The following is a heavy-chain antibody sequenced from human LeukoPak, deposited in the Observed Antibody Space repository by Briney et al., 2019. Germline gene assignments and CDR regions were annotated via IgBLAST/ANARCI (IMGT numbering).Heavy chain of an antibody. CDR3: ARDLEDSSGYYLNWFDP. D-gene: IGHD3-22*01. J-gene: IGHJ5*02. CDR2: ISYDGSNK. V-gene: IGHV3-30-3*01. CDR1: GFTFSSYA. Sequence: GGSLRLSCAASGFTFSSYAMHWVRQAPGKGLEWVAVISYDGSNKYYADSVKGRFTISRDNSKNTLYLQMNSLRAEDTAVYYCARDLEDSSGYYLNWFDPWGQGTLVTVSS.